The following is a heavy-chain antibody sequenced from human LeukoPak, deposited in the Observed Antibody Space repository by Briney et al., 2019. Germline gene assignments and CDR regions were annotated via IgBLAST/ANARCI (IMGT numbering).Heavy chain of an antibody. CDR3: AKGGDRSGSLGGNGMDV. J-gene: IGHJ6*02. Sequence: PGVSLRLSCAASGFTFSNYGMSWVRQARGKGPEWVSGMRGGGSIEYADSVKGRFTISRDNSKNTLYLEMNSLRAEDTAVYYCAKGGDRSGSLGGNGMDVWGQGTTVTVSS. V-gene: IGHV3-23*01. D-gene: IGHD6-19*01. CDR2: MRGGGSI. CDR1: GFTFSNYG.